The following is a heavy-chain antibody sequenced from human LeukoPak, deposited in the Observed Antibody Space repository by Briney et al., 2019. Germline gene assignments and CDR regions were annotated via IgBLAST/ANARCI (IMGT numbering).Heavy chain of an antibody. D-gene: IGHD3-22*01. CDR3: AKVLSSYYYDSSGYYGSFDY. CDR2: ISGSGGST. V-gene: IGHV3-23*01. CDR1: GFTFSSYE. J-gene: IGHJ4*02. Sequence: PGGSLRLSRAASGFTFSSYEMNWVRQAPGKGLEWVSAISGSGGSTYYADSVKGRFTISRDNSKNTLYLQMNSLRAEDTAVYYCAKVLSSYYYDSSGYYGSFDYWGQGTLVTVSS.